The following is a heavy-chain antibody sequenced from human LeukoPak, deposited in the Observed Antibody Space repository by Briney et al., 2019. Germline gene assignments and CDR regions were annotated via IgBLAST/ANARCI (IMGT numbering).Heavy chain of an antibody. V-gene: IGHV4-59*01. CDR2: IYYSGST. Sequence: KPSETLSLTCTVSGGSISSYYWSWIRQPPGKGLEWIGYIYYSGSTNYNPSLKRRVTISVDTSKNQFSLKLSSVTAADTAVYYCAREDTAMVTSAFDIWGQGTMVTVSS. J-gene: IGHJ3*02. CDR3: AREDTAMVTSAFDI. CDR1: GGSISSYY. D-gene: IGHD5-18*01.